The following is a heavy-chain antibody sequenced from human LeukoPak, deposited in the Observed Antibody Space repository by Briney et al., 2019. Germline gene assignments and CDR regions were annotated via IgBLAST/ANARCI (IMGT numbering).Heavy chain of an antibody. CDR2: INPNSGGT. CDR3: AKLGPPGIVVTGTDAFDI. D-gene: IGHD6-19*01. J-gene: IGHJ3*02. Sequence: ASVKVSCKASGYTFTGYYMHWVRQAPGQGLEWMGWINPNSGGTNYAQKFQGRVTMTRDTSISTAYMELSRLRSDDTAVYYCAKLGPPGIVVTGTDAFDIWGQGTMVTVSS. V-gene: IGHV1-2*02. CDR1: GYTFTGYY.